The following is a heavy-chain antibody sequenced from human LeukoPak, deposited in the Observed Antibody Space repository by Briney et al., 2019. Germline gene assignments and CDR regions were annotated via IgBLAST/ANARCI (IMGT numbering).Heavy chain of an antibody. CDR3: ARDLGVVQNYYYGMEV. D-gene: IGHD6-6*01. V-gene: IGHV1-18*01. CDR2: ISGYNGST. CDR1: GYTFTSYG. Sequence: ASVKVSCKAAGYTFTSYGISWVRQAPGQGLEWMGWISGYNGSTNYAQKFQGRVTMTTDPSTSTGYMELRSLRSDDTAVYYCARDLGVVQNYYYGMEVWGPGTTVTVSS. J-gene: IGHJ6*02.